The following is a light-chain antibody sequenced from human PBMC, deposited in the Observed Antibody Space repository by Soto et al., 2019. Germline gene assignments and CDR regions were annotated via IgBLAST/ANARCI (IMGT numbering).Light chain of an antibody. V-gene: IGKV1-39*01. CDR3: QQSFSTPHT. Sequence: DIQMTQSPSSLSASVGDRVTITCRASQSIGTYLNWYLQKPGKAPQLLIHAASSLQTGVPSRFSGSGSGTEVTITISSLQHEDFASFYCQQSFSTPHTFGQGTKLEIK. CDR2: AAS. CDR1: QSIGTY. J-gene: IGKJ2*01.